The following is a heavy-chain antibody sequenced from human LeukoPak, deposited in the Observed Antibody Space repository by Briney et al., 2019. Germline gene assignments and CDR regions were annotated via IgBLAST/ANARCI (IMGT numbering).Heavy chain of an antibody. V-gene: IGHV3-48*01. CDR2: ISSSSSTI. CDR1: GFTFSSYS. Sequence: PGGSLRLSCAASGFTFSSYSMNWVRQAPGKGLERVSYISSSSSTIYYADSVKGRFTISRDNAKNSLYLQMNSLRAEDTAVYYCARGYYDFWSGALTVWGQGTLVTVSS. D-gene: IGHD3-3*01. J-gene: IGHJ4*02. CDR3: ARGYYDFWSGALTV.